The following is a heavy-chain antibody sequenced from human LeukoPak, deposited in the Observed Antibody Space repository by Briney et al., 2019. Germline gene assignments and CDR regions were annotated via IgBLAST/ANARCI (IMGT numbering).Heavy chain of an antibody. V-gene: IGHV3-21*01. Sequence: GGSLRLSCAASGFTFSSYSMNWVRQAPGKGLEWVSSISYSSSSIYYADSVKGRFTISRDNAKNSLYLQMNSLRAEDTAVYYCARDEEYYDSSGYYAFDYWGQGTLVTVSS. J-gene: IGHJ4*02. D-gene: IGHD3-22*01. CDR1: GFTFSSYS. CDR2: ISYSSSSI. CDR3: ARDEEYYDSSGYYAFDY.